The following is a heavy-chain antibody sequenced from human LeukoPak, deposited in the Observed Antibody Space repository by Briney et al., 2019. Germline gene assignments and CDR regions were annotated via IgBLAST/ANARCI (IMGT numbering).Heavy chain of an antibody. D-gene: IGHD2/OR15-2a*01. Sequence: GASVKVSCKASGYTFTSYGISWVRQAPGQGLEWMGWISAYNGNTNYAQKLQGRVTMTTDTSTSTAYMELRSLGSDDTAVYYCARVGLSYYYYYGMDVWGQGTTVTVSS. V-gene: IGHV1-18*01. CDR3: ARVGLSYYYYYGMDV. CDR2: ISAYNGNT. J-gene: IGHJ6*02. CDR1: GYTFTSYG.